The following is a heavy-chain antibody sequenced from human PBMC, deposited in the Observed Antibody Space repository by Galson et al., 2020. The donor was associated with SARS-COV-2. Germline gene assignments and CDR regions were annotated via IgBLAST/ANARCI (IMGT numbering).Heavy chain of an antibody. J-gene: IGHJ4*02. V-gene: IGHV3-30*01. CDR1: GFTFSSNG. CDR2: LSHDGSNK. Sequence: GESLKISCAASGFTFSSNGLYWVRQAPGKGLECVAVLSHDGSNKYYVDSVRGRFTISRDNSKNTLYLQMNRLRVQDTAVYYCARDEGYGSGVFAYWCQGILVTVSS. CDR3: ARDEGYGSGVFAY. D-gene: IGHD3-10*01.